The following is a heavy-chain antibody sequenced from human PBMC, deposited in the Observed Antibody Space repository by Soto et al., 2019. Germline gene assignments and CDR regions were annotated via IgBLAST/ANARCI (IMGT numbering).Heavy chain of an antibody. V-gene: IGHV1-69*06. CDR1: GGTFSSYA. D-gene: IGHD3-10*01. CDR3: ARGGYGSGSYYYYYYGMDV. CDR2: IIPIFGTA. J-gene: IGHJ6*02. Sequence: ASVKVSCKASGGTFSSYAISWVRQAPGQGLEWMGGIIPIFGTANYAQKFQGRVTITADKSTSTAYMELSSLRSEDTAVYYCARGGYGSGSYYYYYYGMDVWGQGTTVTVSS.